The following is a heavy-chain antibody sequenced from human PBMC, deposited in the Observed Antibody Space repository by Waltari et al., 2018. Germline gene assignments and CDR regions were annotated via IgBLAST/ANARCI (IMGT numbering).Heavy chain of an antibody. V-gene: IGHV4-34*01. J-gene: IGHJ4*02. CDR1: GGSFSGYY. D-gene: IGHD3-22*01. CDR3: ARSGEFSSGYHDY. Sequence: QVQLQQWGAGLLKPSETLSLTCAVYGGSFSGYYWSWIRQPPGKGLEWIGEINHSGSTNYNPSLKSRVTISVDKSKNQFSLKLSSVTAADTAVYYCARSGEFSSGYHDYWGQGTLVTVSS. CDR2: INHSGST.